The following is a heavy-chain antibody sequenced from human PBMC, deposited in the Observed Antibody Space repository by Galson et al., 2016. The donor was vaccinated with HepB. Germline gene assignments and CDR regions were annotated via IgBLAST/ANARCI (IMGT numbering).Heavy chain of an antibody. CDR1: GYTLIGLS. Sequence: SVKVSCKVSGYTLIGLSMHWVRQAPGKGLEWMGGFDPEDGEAKYAQKFQDRVTLTEDTSTDTGYMELRSVRSDDTAVYYCVTDNPFRTARRREGPYGMDVWGEGTTVIVSS. CDR3: VTDNPFRTARRREGPYGMDV. J-gene: IGHJ6*04. CDR2: FDPEDGEA. D-gene: IGHD6-6*01. V-gene: IGHV1-24*01.